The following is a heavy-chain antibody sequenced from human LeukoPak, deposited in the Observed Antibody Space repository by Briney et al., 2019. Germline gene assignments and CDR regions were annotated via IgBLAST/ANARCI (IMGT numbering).Heavy chain of an antibody. CDR1: GFTFSGFW. CDR2: INSDGSEG. Sequence: GGSLRLSCAVSGFTFSGFWMSWSRQAPGKGLEWVASINSDGSEGYYADVVKGRFTISRDNAKNSLYLQMNSLRAEDTAVYYCAREYYDILTGYYTPDYWGQGTLVTVSS. CDR3: AREYYDILTGYYTPDY. D-gene: IGHD3-9*01. J-gene: IGHJ4*02. V-gene: IGHV3-7*03.